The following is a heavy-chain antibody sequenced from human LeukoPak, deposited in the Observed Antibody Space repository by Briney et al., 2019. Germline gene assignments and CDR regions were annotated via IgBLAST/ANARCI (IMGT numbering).Heavy chain of an antibody. D-gene: IGHD2-2*02. CDR2: ISASGAST. CDR1: GFTFNSSA. CDR3: ARDCSTTTCYKAFDY. V-gene: IGHV3-23*01. Sequence: GGSLRLSCAASGFTFNSSAMSWVRQAPGKGLEWVSAISASGASTFYADFVKGRFTISRDNSKNTLYLQMNSLRAEDTAVYYCARDCSTTTCYKAFDYWGQGTLDTVSS. J-gene: IGHJ4*02.